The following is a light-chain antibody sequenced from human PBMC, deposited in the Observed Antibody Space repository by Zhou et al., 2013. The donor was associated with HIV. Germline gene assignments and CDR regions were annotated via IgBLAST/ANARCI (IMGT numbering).Light chain of an antibody. CDR2: AAS. J-gene: IGKJ2*01. CDR3: QQGYSTPYT. Sequence: DIQMTQSPSSLSASIGDRVTITCRASQSIGRNLNWYQQKPGSAPKALIYAASKLRSGVPSRFRGSGSEVDFTLTITSLQPEDFATYYCQQGYSTPYTFGQGTKLEIK. V-gene: IGKV1-39*01. CDR1: QSIGRN.